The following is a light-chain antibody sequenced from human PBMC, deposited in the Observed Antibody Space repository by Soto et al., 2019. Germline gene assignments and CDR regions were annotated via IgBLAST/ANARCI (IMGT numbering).Light chain of an antibody. Sequence: VVTPSPGTRSVSTGEGGALSCTAIQSVNNNVAWYQQKPGQAPRLLIYGVSSRATGIPDRFSGSGSGTDFTLTISSLEPEDFAVYYCQQRSKWPLTFGGGTKV. CDR3: QQRSKWPLT. CDR1: QSVNNN. CDR2: GVS. V-gene: IGKV3-11*01. J-gene: IGKJ4*01.